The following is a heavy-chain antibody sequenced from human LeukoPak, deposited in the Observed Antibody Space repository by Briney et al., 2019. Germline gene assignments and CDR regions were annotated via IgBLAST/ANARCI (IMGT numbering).Heavy chain of an antibody. CDR3: AKDGSGWYYGTDC. D-gene: IGHD6-19*01. Sequence: PGRSLRLSCAASGFTFSSYGMHWVRQAPGKGLEWVAVISYDGSNKYYADSVKGRFTISRDNSKNTLYLQMNSLRAEDTAVYYCAKDGSGWYYGTDCWGQGTLVTVSS. CDR1: GFTFSSYG. CDR2: ISYDGSNK. J-gene: IGHJ4*02. V-gene: IGHV3-30*18.